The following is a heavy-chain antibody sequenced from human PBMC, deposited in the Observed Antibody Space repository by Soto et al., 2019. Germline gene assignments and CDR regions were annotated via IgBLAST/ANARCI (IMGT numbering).Heavy chain of an antibody. Sequence: SETLSLTCTVSGGSISSYYWSWIRQPPGKGLEWIGYIYYSGSTNYNPSLKSRVTISVDTSKNQFSLKLSSVTAADTAVYYCARGHGPGVTMIVVGPVAFDIWGQGTMVTVSS. CDR2: IYYSGST. D-gene: IGHD3-22*01. CDR3: ARGHGPGVTMIVVGPVAFDI. V-gene: IGHV4-59*12. CDR1: GGSISSYY. J-gene: IGHJ3*02.